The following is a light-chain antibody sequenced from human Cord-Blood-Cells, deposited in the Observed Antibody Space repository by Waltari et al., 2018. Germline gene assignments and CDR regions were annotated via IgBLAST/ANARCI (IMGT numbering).Light chain of an antibody. V-gene: IGLV2-14*01. CDR1: SRDVGGYNY. CDR2: DVS. CDR3: SSYTSSSTL. J-gene: IGLJ3*02. Sequence: QPALTQPASVSGSPGQSITLSCPGTSRDVGGYNYVSWYQQHPGKAPKLMIYDVSNRPSGVSNRCSGSKSGNTASLTISGLQAEDEADYYCSSYTSSSTLFGGGTKLTVL.